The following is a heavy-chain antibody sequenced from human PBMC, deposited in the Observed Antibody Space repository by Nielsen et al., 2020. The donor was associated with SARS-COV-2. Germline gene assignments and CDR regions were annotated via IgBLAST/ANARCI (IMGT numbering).Heavy chain of an antibody. CDR3: ARDAVLLWFGELIDY. J-gene: IGHJ4*02. D-gene: IGHD3-10*01. V-gene: IGHV1-18*01. Sequence: ASVKVSCKASGYTFTSYGISWVRQAPGQGPEWMGWISAYNGNTNYAQKLQGRVTMTTDTSTSTAYMELRSLRSDDTAMYYCARDAVLLWFGELIDYWGQGTLVTVSS. CDR1: GYTFTSYG. CDR2: ISAYNGNT.